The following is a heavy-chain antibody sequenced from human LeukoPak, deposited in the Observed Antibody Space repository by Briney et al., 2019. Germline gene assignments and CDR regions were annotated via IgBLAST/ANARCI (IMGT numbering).Heavy chain of an antibody. Sequence: PGGSLRLSCAASGFTFSSHWMHWVRQAPGKGLVWVSRINNDGSTISYADSVKGRFTISRDSSKNTLYLQMNSLRAEDTAVYYCAKPITMIVVVITDDAFDIWGQGTMVTVSS. J-gene: IGHJ3*02. CDR3: AKPITMIVVVITDDAFDI. D-gene: IGHD3-22*01. V-gene: IGHV3-74*01. CDR2: INNDGSTI. CDR1: GFTFSSHW.